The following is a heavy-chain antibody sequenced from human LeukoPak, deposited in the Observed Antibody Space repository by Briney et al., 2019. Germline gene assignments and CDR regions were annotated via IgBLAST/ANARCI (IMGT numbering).Heavy chain of an antibody. Sequence: SQTLSLTCTVSGGSISSGSYYWSWIRQPAGKGLEWIGRIYTSGSTNYNPSLKSRVTISVDTSKNQFSLKLSSVTAADTAVYYCARGRRDGYNYVSDYWGQGTLVTVSS. CDR3: ARGRRDGYNYVSDY. CDR1: GGSISSGSYY. CDR2: IYTSGST. J-gene: IGHJ4*02. D-gene: IGHD5-24*01. V-gene: IGHV4-61*02.